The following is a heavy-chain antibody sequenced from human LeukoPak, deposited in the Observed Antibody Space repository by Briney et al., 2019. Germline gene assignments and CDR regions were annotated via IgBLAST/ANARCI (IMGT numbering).Heavy chain of an antibody. Sequence: SETLSLTCAVSGWSFSRYYWSWIRQPPGKGLEWIGEINHSGSTNYNPSLKSRVTISVDTSKNQFSLKLSSVTAADTAVYYCARVLVLRFLEWLSKGFDFWGQETLVTVSS. D-gene: IGHD3-3*01. CDR3: ARVLVLRFLEWLSKGFDF. V-gene: IGHV4-34*01. CDR2: INHSGST. J-gene: IGHJ4*02. CDR1: GWSFSRYY.